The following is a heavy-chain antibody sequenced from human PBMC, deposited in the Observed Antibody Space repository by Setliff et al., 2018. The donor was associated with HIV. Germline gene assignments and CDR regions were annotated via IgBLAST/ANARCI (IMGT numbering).Heavy chain of an antibody. J-gene: IGHJ4*02. CDR3: ARGQYCGGDCYSV. V-gene: IGHV1-2*02. CDR1: GYTFTGYY. CDR2: INPNSGDT. D-gene: IGHD2-21*02. Sequence: EASVKVSCKASGYTFTGYYMHWVRQAPGQGLEWMGWINPNSGDTNYAQKFQGRVTMTRDTSISTAYMELSRLRSDDTAVYYCARGQYCGGDCYSVWGQGTLVTVS.